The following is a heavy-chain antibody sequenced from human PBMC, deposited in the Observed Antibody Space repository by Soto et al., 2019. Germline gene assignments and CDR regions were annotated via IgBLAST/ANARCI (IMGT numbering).Heavy chain of an antibody. J-gene: IGHJ4*02. CDR3: ASEYCSGGSCSNYFDY. Sequence: SETLSLTCAVSGGSISSSNWWSWVRQPPGKGLEWIGEIYHSGSTSYNPSLKSRVTISVDKSKNQFSLKLSSVTAADTAVYYCASEYCSGGSCSNYFDYWGQGTLVTVSS. V-gene: IGHV4-4*02. CDR1: GGSISSSNW. CDR2: IYHSGST. D-gene: IGHD2-15*01.